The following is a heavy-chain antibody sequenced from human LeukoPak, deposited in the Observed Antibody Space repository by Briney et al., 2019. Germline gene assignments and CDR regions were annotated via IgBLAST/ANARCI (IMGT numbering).Heavy chain of an antibody. CDR3: ARGFCTHEICQVFTN. D-gene: IGHD2-8*01. V-gene: IGHV4-59*02. CDR1: GGAVNIYY. J-gene: IGHJ4*02. Sequence: SETLSLTCTVSGGAVNIYYWSWIRQTPGKGLEWIGYISHSGYSDYAPSLKSRVTMSLDTSKNQFSLKLSSVAAADTALYYCARGFCTHEICQVFTNWGQGTLVTVSS. CDR2: ISHSGYS.